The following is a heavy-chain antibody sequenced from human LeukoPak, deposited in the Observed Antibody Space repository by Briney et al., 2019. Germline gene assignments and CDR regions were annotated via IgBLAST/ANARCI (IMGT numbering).Heavy chain of an antibody. J-gene: IGHJ4*02. CDR2: IGHGGDT. D-gene: IGHD3-9*01. Sequence: GGSLRLSCAASGFTFSNYDMHWVRQVPGEGLEWVSAIGHGGDTYYAGSVKGRFTISRENAKSSLYLQMNSLRAGDTAVYYCARGNILTGYSDWGQGTLVTVSS. V-gene: IGHV3-13*04. CDR3: ARGNILTGYSD. CDR1: GFTFSNYD.